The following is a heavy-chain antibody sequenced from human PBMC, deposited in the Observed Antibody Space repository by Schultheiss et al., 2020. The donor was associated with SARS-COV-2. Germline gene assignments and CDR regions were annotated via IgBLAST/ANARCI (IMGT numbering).Heavy chain of an antibody. Sequence: SETLSLTCTVSGGSISSSSYHWGWIRQPPGKGLEWIGRIYTSGSTNYNPSLKSRVTMSVDTSKNQFSLKLSSVTAADTAVYYCARGNDYYMDVWGKGTTVTVSS. V-gene: IGHV4-39*01. D-gene: IGHD4-23*01. CDR3: ARGNDYYMDV. CDR1: GGSISSSSYH. J-gene: IGHJ6*03. CDR2: IYTSGST.